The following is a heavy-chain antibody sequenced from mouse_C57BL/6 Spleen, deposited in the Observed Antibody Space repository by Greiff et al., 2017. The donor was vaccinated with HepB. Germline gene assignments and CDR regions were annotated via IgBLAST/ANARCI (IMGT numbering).Heavy chain of an antibody. Sequence: EVKVVESGPELVKPGASVKISCKASGYSFTDYNMNWVKQSNGKSLEWIGVINPNYGTTSYNQKFKGKATLTVDQSSSTAYMQLNSLTSEDSAVYYCASDGYYVESYAMDYWGQGTSVTVSS. CDR1: GYSFTDYN. J-gene: IGHJ4*01. V-gene: IGHV1-39*01. CDR3: ASDGYYVESYAMDY. D-gene: IGHD2-3*01. CDR2: INPNYGTT.